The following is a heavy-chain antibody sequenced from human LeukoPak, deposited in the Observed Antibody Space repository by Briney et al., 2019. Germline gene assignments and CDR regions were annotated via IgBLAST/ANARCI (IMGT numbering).Heavy chain of an antibody. D-gene: IGHD5-24*01. CDR1: GFTVSSNY. CDR3: ARDLQRSSVEFDY. J-gene: IGHJ4*02. V-gene: IGHV3-66*01. CDR2: IYSGGGT. Sequence: GGSLRLSCAASGFTVSSNYMSWVRQAPGKGLEWVSVIYSGGGTAYAGSVKGRFTISRDNAKNTLYLQMNSLRAEDTAVYYCARDLQRSSVEFDYWGQGSLVTVSS.